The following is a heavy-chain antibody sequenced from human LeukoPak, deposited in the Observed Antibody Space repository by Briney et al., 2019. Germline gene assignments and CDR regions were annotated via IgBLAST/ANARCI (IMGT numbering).Heavy chain of an antibody. Sequence: GGSLRLSCATSGFTFSSYGMHWIRQAPGKGLEWVAFIRNDGSIIYNADSVKGRFTISRDNSKNTLYVQMNSLRADDTAVYYCAKDTPLCYFDYWGQGTQVTVSS. V-gene: IGHV3-30*02. D-gene: IGHD3-16*01. CDR2: IRNDGSII. CDR1: GFTFSSYG. CDR3: AKDTPLCYFDY. J-gene: IGHJ4*02.